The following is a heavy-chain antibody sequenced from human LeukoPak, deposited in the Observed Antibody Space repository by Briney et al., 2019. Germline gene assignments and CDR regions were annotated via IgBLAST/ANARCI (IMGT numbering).Heavy chain of an antibody. CDR3: AKHGENYYGSGSYAY. V-gene: IGHV3-30*18. Sequence: GGSLRLSCAASGFTFSNYDMHWVRQAPGKGLEWVAVISYDGSNKYSADPVKGRFTISRDNSKNTLYLEMNSLRAEDTAVYYCAKHGENYYGSGSYAYWGQGTLVTVSS. CDR1: GFTFSNYD. D-gene: IGHD3-10*01. J-gene: IGHJ4*02. CDR2: ISYDGSNK.